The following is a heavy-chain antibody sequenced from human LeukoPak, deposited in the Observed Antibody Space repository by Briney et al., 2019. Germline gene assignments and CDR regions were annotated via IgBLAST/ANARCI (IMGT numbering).Heavy chain of an antibody. CDR3: ARDLTVTTVMICPDATDY. CDR2: INPNSGGT. V-gene: IGHV1-2*02. J-gene: IGHJ4*02. D-gene: IGHD4-17*01. Sequence: ASVKVSCKASGYTFTGYYMHWVRQAPGQGLEWMGWINPNSGGTNYAQKFQGRVTMTRDTSISTAYMELGRLRSDDTAVYYCARDLTVTTVMICPDATDYWGQGTLVTVSS. CDR1: GYTFTGYY.